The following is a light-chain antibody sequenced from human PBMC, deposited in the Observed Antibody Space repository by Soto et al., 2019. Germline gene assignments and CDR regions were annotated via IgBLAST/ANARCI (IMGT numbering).Light chain of an antibody. J-gene: IGKJ1*01. CDR2: GAS. CDR1: RSVSSSY. V-gene: IGKV3-20*01. Sequence: EIVWTQSPAPLSLSPGERPTLSCRASRSVSSSYLAWYHKKPGQAPRLLIYGASSRATGIPDRFSGSGSGTDFTLTISRLEPEDFAVYYCQQYGSSPRTFGQGTKVEIK. CDR3: QQYGSSPRT.